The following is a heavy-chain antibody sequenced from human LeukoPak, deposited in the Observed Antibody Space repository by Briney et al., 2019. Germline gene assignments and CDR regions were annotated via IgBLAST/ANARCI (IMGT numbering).Heavy chain of an antibody. CDR3: ARAKPYSSSSLDY. CDR1: GFTFSSYW. J-gene: IGHJ4*02. D-gene: IGHD6-6*01. V-gene: IGHV3-74*01. Sequence: GGALRLSCAAPGFTFSSYWMHWVRQAPGKELVWVSRINSDGIGTSYVDSVKGRVTISTDNAKNTLYLQMNSLRAEDTAVYYCARAKPYSSSSLDYWGQGTLVTVAS. CDR2: INSDGIGT.